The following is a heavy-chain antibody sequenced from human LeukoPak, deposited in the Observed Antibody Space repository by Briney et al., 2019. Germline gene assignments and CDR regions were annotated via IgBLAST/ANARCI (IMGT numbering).Heavy chain of an antibody. CDR1: GYTFTSYG. D-gene: IGHD1-1*01. Sequence: ASVKVSCKASGYTFTSYGINWVRQSPRQGLEWMGWINTNNVNRNYAQKPQGRITMTTDTSTNTAYMELMSLTSDDTAVYYCARAGQLDYWGQGTLVTVSS. V-gene: IGHV1-18*01. J-gene: IGHJ4*02. CDR2: INTNNVNR. CDR3: ARAGQLDY.